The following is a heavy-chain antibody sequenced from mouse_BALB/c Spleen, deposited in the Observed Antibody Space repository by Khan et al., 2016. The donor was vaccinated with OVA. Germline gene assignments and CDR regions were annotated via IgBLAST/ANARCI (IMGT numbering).Heavy chain of an antibody. V-gene: IGHV5-17*02. CDR2: ISGDSSTI. J-gene: IGHJ2*01. D-gene: IGHD1-1*01. Sequence: EVELVEPGGGLVQPGGSRKLSCVASGFTFSSFGMHWVRQAPEKGLEWVAYISGDSSTIYYTDTVMGRFTISRDNPKNTLFLQMTSLRSEDMAMYYCARSYFYGYYFDQWGQGTTLTVSS. CDR3: ARSYFYGYYFDQ. CDR1: GFTFSSFG.